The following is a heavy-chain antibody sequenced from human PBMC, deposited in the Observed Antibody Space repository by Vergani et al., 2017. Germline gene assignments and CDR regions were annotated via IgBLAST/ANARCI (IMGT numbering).Heavy chain of an antibody. CDR3: ARGQDLNAARPASWCDP. Sequence: QVQLVQSGAEVKKPGASVKVSCKASGYTFTSYAMHWVRQAPGQRLEWMGWINAGNGNTKYSQKFQGRVTITRDTSASTAYMELSSLRSEDTAVYYCARGQDLNAARPASWCDPWGQGTLVTVSS. V-gene: IGHV1-3*01. CDR2: INAGNGNT. J-gene: IGHJ5*02. CDR1: GYTFTSYA. D-gene: IGHD6-13*01.